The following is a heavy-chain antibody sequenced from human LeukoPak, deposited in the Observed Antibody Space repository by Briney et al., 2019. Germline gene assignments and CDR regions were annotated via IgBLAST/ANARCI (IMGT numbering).Heavy chain of an antibody. Sequence: SVEVSCKASGGTFSSYAISWVRQAPGQGLEWMGGIIPIFGTANYAQKFQGRVTMTRNTSISTAYMELSSLRSEDTAVYYCAGGSRRLFFDYWGQGTLVTVSS. CDR1: GGTFSSYA. CDR3: AGGSRRLFFDY. V-gene: IGHV1-69*05. CDR2: IIPIFGTA. J-gene: IGHJ4*02.